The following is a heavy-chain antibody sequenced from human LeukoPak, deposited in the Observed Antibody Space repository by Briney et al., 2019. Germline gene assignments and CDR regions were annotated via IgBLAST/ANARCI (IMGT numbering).Heavy chain of an antibody. D-gene: IGHD2-15*01. CDR3: ATLPGSPEGYCSGGSCYYFDY. CDR2: ITNDWSST. CDR1: GLTFSSHW. J-gene: IGHJ4*02. V-gene: IGHV3-74*01. Sequence: GGSLRLSCAASGLTFSSHWMHWVRQAPGKGLVWVSRITNDWSSTTYADSVKGRFTISRDNAKNMLYLQVNSLRAEDTAVYYCATLPGSPEGYCSGGSCYYFDYWGQGTLVTVSS.